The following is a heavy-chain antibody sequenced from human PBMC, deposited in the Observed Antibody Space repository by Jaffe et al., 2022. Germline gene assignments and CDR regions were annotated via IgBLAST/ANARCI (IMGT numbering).Heavy chain of an antibody. J-gene: IGHJ6*03. CDR1: GYTFTSYY. CDR2: INPSGGST. V-gene: IGHV1-46*03. Sequence: QVQLVQSGAEVKKPGASVKVSCKASGYTFTSYYMHWVRQAPGQGLEWMGIINPSGGSTSYAQKFQGRVTMTRDTSTSTVYMELSSLRSEDTAVYYCARGAPPVTTPVYYYYYYMDVWGKGTTVTVSS. D-gene: IGHD4-4*01. CDR3: ARGAPPVTTPVYYYYYYMDV.